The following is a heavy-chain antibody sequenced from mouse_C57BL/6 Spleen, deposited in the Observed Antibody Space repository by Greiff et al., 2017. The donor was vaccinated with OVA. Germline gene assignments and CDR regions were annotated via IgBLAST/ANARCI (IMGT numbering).Heavy chain of an antibody. CDR3: ARNDYGTPAWFAY. V-gene: IGHV1-22*01. CDR1: GYTFTDYN. J-gene: IGHJ3*01. CDR2: INPNNGGT. D-gene: IGHD1-1*01. Sequence: EVQGVESGPELVKPGASVKMSCKASGYTFTDYNMHWVKQSHGKSLEWIGYINPNNGGTSYNQKFTGKATLTVNKSSSTAYMELRSLTSEDSAVDYCARNDYGTPAWFAYWGQGTLVTVSA.